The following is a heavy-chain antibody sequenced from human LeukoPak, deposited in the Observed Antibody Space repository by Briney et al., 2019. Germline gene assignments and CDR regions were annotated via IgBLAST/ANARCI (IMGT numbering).Heavy chain of an antibody. Sequence: ASVKVSCRASGYTFTSYAMNWVRQAPGQGLEWMGWINTNTGNPTYAQGFTGRFVFSLDTSVSMAYLQISSLKAEDTAVYYCGLAVAGFFDYWGQGTLVTVSS. CDR2: INTNTGNP. V-gene: IGHV7-4-1*04. D-gene: IGHD6-19*01. J-gene: IGHJ4*02. CDR3: GLAVAGFFDY. CDR1: GYTFTSYA.